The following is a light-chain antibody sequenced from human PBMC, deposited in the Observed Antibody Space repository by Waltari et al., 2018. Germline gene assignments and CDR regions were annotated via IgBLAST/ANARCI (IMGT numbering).Light chain of an antibody. V-gene: IGKV3-20*01. CDR2: GAS. Sequence: EIVLTQSPGTLSLSPGERATLSCRASQSVSSSYLAWYQQKPGQAPRLLIYGASSRPTGIPVRFSGSGSGTDFTLTISRLEPEDFAVYYCLQYGSPPRTFGQGTKVEI. CDR3: LQYGSPPRT. CDR1: QSVSSSY. J-gene: IGKJ1*01.